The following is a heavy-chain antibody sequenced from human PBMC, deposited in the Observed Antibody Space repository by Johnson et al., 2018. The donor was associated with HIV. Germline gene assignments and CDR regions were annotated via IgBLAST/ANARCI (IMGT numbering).Heavy chain of an antibody. CDR3: STVGYDFWSGFLGHDAFDM. Sequence: VQLVESGGGLVKPGGSLRLSCAASGFSFTNAWMSWVRQAPGKGLEWVGHIKRKSDGGTTDYAAPVKGRFTIPRDDSKNMLYLQMKSLKTEDTAVYYCSTVGYDFWSGFLGHDAFDMWGQGTMVTVSS. V-gene: IGHV3-15*01. CDR2: IKRKSDGGTT. CDR1: GFSFTNAW. D-gene: IGHD3-3*01. J-gene: IGHJ3*02.